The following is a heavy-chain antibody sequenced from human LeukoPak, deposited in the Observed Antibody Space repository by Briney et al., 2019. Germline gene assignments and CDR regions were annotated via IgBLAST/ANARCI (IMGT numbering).Heavy chain of an antibody. V-gene: IGHV3-23*01. CDR1: GFTFSSYA. Sequence: GGSLRLSCAASGFTFSSYAMSWVRQAPGKGLEWVSAISGSGGSTYYADSVKGRFTISRDNSKNTLYLQMNSLRAEDTAVYYCATRGSYHDDAFDIWGQGTMVTVSS. D-gene: IGHD1-26*01. CDR2: ISGSGGST. CDR3: ATRGSYHDDAFDI. J-gene: IGHJ3*02.